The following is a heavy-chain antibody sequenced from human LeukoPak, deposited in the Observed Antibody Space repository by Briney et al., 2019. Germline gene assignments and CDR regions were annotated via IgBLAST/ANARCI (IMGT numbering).Heavy chain of an antibody. Sequence: SETLSLTCTVSGGSISSSSYYWGWIRQPPGKGLEWIGYIYYSGSTYYNPSLKSRVTISVDTSKNQFSLKLSSVTAADTAVYYCASSTRKPVEMATIRYSDDAFDIWGQGTMVTVSS. V-gene: IGHV4-30-4*08. CDR1: GGSISSSSYY. J-gene: IGHJ3*02. CDR3: ASSTRKPVEMATIRYSDDAFDI. CDR2: IYYSGST. D-gene: IGHD5-24*01.